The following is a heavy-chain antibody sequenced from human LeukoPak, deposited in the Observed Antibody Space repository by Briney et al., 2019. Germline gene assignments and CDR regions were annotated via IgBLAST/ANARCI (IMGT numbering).Heavy chain of an antibody. D-gene: IGHD3-22*01. CDR2: ISYDGSNK. V-gene: IGHV3-30*04. J-gene: IGHJ3*02. CDR1: GFTFSSYA. Sequence: GGSLRLSCAASGFTFSSYAMHWVRQAPGKGLEWVAVISYDGSNKYYADSVKGRFTISRDNSKNTLYLQMNSLRAEDTAVYYCARGRITMIVDAFDIWGQGTMVTVSS. CDR3: ARGRITMIVDAFDI.